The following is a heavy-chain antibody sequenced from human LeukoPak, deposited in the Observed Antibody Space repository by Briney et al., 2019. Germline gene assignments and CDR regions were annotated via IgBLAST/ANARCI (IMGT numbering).Heavy chain of an antibody. D-gene: IGHD3/OR15-3a*01. V-gene: IGHV4-34*01. CDR2: INHSGST. CDR3: ARQTGSGLFILP. Sequence: PSETLSLTCAVYGGSFSGYYWSWIRQPPGKGLEWIGEINHSGSTNQNPSLKSRVTISVDTSKNQFSLKLTSVTAADTAVYYCARQTGSGLFILPGGQGTLVTVSS. CDR1: GGSFSGYY. J-gene: IGHJ4*02.